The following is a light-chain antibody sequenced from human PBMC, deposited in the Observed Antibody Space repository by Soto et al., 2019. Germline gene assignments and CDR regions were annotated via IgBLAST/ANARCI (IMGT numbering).Light chain of an antibody. CDR2: GVS. Sequence: EIVLTQSPGTLSLSPGERAALSCRASQSVSSSYLAWYQQKPGQAPRLLIYGVSTRATDIPDRFSGSGSGTDFTLTISRLEPEDFAVYYCQQYGTSPWTFVQGTKVEIK. CDR3: QQYGTSPWT. CDR1: QSVSSSY. J-gene: IGKJ1*01. V-gene: IGKV3-20*01.